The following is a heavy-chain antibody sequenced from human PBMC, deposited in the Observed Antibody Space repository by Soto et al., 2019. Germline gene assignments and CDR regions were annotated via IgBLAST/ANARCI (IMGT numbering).Heavy chain of an antibody. Sequence: ETLSLTCTVSGGSISSYYWSWIRQPPGKGLEWIGYIYYSGSTNYNPSLKSRVTISVDTSKNQFSLKLSSVTAADTAVYYCAGGGDGYNYQWRAFDIWGQGTMVTVSS. J-gene: IGHJ3*02. CDR3: AGGGDGYNYQWRAFDI. CDR2: IYYSGST. CDR1: GGSISSYY. D-gene: IGHD5-12*01. V-gene: IGHV4-59*01.